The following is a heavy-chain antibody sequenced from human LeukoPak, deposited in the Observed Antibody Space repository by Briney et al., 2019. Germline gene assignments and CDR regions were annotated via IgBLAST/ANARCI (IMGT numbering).Heavy chain of an antibody. CDR1: GGSFSGYY. CDR2: IKHSGST. D-gene: IGHD2-15*01. J-gene: IGHJ3*02. Sequence: SETLSLTCAVYGGSFSGYYWSWIRQPPGRGLEWIGEIKHSGSTNYNPSLKGRVTISVDTTKNQFSLKLSSVTAADTAVYYCARDPGYCSGGSCYGHDAFDIWGQGTMVTVSS. V-gene: IGHV4-34*01. CDR3: ARDPGYCSGGSCYGHDAFDI.